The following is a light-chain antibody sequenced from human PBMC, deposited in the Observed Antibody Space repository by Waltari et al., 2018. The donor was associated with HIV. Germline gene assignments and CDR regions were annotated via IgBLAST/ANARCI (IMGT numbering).Light chain of an antibody. CDR2: VNSDGSH. Sequence: QPMLTQSPSASASLRASVTLTCTLSSTHQSSALVWLQPRSETAPRCLMRVNSDGSHTQGDGIPDRFSGSSSGTDRYLTISSLQSEDEADYYCQTWGTSVQGVFGGGTKLTVI. V-gene: IGLV4-69*01. CDR1: STHQSSA. CDR3: QTWGTSVQGV. J-gene: IGLJ3*02.